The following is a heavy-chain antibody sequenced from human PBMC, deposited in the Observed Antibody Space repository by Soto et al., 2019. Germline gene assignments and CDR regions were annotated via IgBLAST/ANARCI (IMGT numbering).Heavy chain of an antibody. J-gene: IGHJ5*02. Sequence: QVQLVQSGAEVKKPGASVKVSCTGSGYTFRSYDIHWVRQATGQGLEWMGWVNPNTGNTGYALKFQGRVTTTRDLSKSSDSMEVNSLTSDDTAIYYCARAYGAGSFDIWGQGTLDSVSS. D-gene: IGHD3-10*01. V-gene: IGHV1-8*01. CDR3: ARAYGAGSFDI. CDR2: VNPNTGNT. CDR1: GYTFRSYD.